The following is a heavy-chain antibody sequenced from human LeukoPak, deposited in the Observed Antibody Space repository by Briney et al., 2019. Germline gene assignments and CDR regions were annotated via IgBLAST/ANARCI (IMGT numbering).Heavy chain of an antibody. Sequence: SETVSLTCTVSGGSIGSYYWNWTRQPPGKGLEWIGYIHYSGSTNHNASLKSRVTISVDTSKNQFSLKLSSVTAADTAVYYCARDGVAGGFDYWGQGTLVTVSS. D-gene: IGHD6-19*01. CDR2: IHYSGST. J-gene: IGHJ4*02. V-gene: IGHV4-59*01. CDR1: GGSIGSYY. CDR3: ARDGVAGGFDY.